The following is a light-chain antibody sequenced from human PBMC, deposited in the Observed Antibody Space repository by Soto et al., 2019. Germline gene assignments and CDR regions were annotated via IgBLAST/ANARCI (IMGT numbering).Light chain of an antibody. CDR2: DAS. CDR3: QQYKSYAGT. Sequence: ERAPFTCRSSQTIRSSLAWYQQKPGKPPKLLIYDASTLQSGVPSRFSGTASGTDFTLTINSLQPDDFATYYCQQYKSYAGTFGHGTKVDNK. V-gene: IGKV1-13*02. CDR1: QTIRSS. J-gene: IGKJ1*01.